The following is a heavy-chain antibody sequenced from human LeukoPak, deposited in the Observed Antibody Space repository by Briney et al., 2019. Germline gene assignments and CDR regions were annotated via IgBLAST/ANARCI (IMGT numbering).Heavy chain of an antibody. Sequence: GGSLRLSCAASGFTFSSYWMHWVRQAPGKGLVWVSRINSDGSSTSYADSVKGRFTISRDNAKNTLYLQMNSLRAEDTAVYYCARDPVYCGGDCHYDAFDIWGQGTMVTVSS. CDR1: GFTFSSYW. D-gene: IGHD2-21*02. CDR3: ARDPVYCGGDCHYDAFDI. CDR2: INSDGSST. V-gene: IGHV3-74*01. J-gene: IGHJ3*02.